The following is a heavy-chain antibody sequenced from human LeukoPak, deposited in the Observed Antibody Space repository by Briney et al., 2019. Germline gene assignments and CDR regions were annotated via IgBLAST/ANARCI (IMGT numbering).Heavy chain of an antibody. J-gene: IGHJ4*02. D-gene: IGHD1-1*01. V-gene: IGHV3-23*01. CDR1: GFTFSSYS. CDR2: INPSGGST. CDR3: AKDRAGTPRAD. Sequence: SGGSLRLSCAASGFTFSSYSMSWVRQAPGKGLEWVSTINPSGGSTYYADSVKGRFTISRDNSKNTVYQQMNSLRAEDTGVYYCAKDRAGTPRADWGQGTLFTVSS.